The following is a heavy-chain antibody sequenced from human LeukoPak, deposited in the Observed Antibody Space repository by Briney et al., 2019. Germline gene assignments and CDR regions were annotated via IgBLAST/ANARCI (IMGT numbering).Heavy chain of an antibody. CDR3: ARDVFFRAHNWFDP. D-gene: IGHD2/OR15-2a*01. Sequence: SETLSLTCSVSGASISSHYWNWIRQPAGKGLEWIGRIYNTGSANYNPSLKSRVTMSLDTSRNQISLKLTSVTAADTAVYYCARDVFFRAHNWFDPWGQGTLVTVPS. CDR2: IYNTGSA. CDR1: GASISSHY. V-gene: IGHV4-4*07. J-gene: IGHJ5*02.